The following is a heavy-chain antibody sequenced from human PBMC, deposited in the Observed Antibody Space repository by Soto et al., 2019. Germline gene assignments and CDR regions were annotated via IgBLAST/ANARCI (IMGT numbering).Heavy chain of an antibody. CDR1: GFTFSSYS. D-gene: IGHD3-10*01. Sequence: GGSLRLSCVVTGFTFSSYSMNWVRQAPGKGLEWVSHISSSSTTTYYADSVKGRFTISRDNSKNTLYLQMKYLRGEDTAIYYCANVYDCITPPCSFDHWGRGTLVTLSS. J-gene: IGHJ5*02. V-gene: IGHV3-48*04. CDR2: ISSSSTTT. CDR3: ANVYDCITPPCSFDH.